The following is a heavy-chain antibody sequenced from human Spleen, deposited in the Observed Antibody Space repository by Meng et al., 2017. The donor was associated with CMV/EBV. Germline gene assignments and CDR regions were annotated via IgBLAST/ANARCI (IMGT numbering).Heavy chain of an antibody. CDR2: TFYRSKWYH. V-gene: IGHV6-1*01. CDR1: GDSVSSDSAA. CDR3: ARTKNLRGYSYGVFDY. Sequence: SETLSLTCVISGDSVSSDSAAWNWIRQSPSRGLEWLGRTFYRSKWYHDYAVSVKSRITINSDTSKNHFSLQLNSVTPEDTAVYYCARTKNLRGYSYGVFDYWGQGTLVTVSS. D-gene: IGHD5-18*01. J-gene: IGHJ4*02.